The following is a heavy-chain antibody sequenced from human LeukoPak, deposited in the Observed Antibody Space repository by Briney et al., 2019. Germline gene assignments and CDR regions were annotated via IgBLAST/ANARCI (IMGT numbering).Heavy chain of an antibody. CDR1: GGSISYYY. V-gene: IGHV4-59*01. CDR3: ARVSCSSTSCPRRDALDV. CDR2: IYYSGST. Sequence: SETLSLTCTVSGGSISYYYWSWIRQPPGKGLEWIGYIYYSGSTNYNPSLKSRVTISVDTSKNQLSLNLTSVTTADTAVYYCARVSCSSTSCPRRDALDVWGQGTMVTVSS. D-gene: IGHD2-2*01. J-gene: IGHJ3*01.